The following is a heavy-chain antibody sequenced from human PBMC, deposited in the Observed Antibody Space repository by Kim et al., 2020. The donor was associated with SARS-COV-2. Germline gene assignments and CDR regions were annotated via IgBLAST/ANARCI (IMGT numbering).Heavy chain of an antibody. CDR3: ARGADIY. CDR1: GFTFSSYW. J-gene: IGHJ1*01. Sequence: GGSLRLSCAASGFTFSSYWMTWVRQAPGKGLDYVANIKEDGSQKYYVASVKGRFTISRDNARNSLYLQMNSLRAEDTAVYYCARGADIYWGKGTVVAVFS. CDR2: IKEDGSQK. V-gene: IGHV3-7*03. D-gene: IGHD3-9*01.